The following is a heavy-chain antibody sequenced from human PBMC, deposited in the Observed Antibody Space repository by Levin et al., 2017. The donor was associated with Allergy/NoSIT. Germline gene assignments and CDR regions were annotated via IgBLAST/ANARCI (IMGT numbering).Heavy chain of an antibody. J-gene: IGHJ4*02. D-gene: IGHD3-3*01. CDR2: ISWNSGSI. Sequence: SLKISCAASGFTFEDYAMHWVRQAPGKGLEWVSSISWNSGSIGYAESVEGRFTISRDNAKNSLYLQMNSLRAEDTAFYYCAKDRGFGVVTGLAGGFDYWGQGNLVTVSS. CDR3: AKDRGFGVVTGLAGGFDY. V-gene: IGHV3-9*01. CDR1: GFTFEDYA.